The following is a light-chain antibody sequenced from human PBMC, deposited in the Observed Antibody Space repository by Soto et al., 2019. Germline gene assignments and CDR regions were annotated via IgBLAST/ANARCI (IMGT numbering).Light chain of an antibody. CDR3: QQIYTIPLT. Sequence: DIQMTHSPSSLSSSVLYIFTITCLASQSIGSYLNWYQQKPGKAPNLLIHGGSILQSGVPPRFSGGGGGTDFTLTISSLQPEDFASYYCQQIYTIPLTFGGGTKVDIK. V-gene: IGKV1-39*01. J-gene: IGKJ4*01. CDR1: QSIGSY. CDR2: GGS.